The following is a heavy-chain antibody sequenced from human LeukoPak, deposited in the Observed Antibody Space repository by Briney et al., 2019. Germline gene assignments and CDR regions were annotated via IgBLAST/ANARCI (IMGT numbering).Heavy chain of an antibody. V-gene: IGHV3-53*01. Sequence: PGGSLRLSCAAPGFTVSSNYMTWVRQAPGKGLEWVSVVYSGGTTYYADSVKGRFTISRDNSKNTLYLQMNRLRAEDTAVYYCARLQGDVFDFWGQGTMVTVSS. CDR1: GFTVSSNY. CDR2: VYSGGTT. D-gene: IGHD4-11*01. J-gene: IGHJ3*01. CDR3: ARLQGDVFDF.